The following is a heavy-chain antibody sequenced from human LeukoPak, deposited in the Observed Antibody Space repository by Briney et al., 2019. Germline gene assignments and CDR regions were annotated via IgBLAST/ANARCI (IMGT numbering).Heavy chain of an antibody. D-gene: IGHD3-9*01. CDR2: ISSSGSNI. V-gene: IGHV3-48*03. CDR1: GFTFSSYE. CDR3: ARVGSYYDILTGYYYYYGMDV. Sequence: GGSLRLSCAASGFTFSSYEMNWVRQAPGKGLEWVSYISSSGSNIYYADSVKGRFTISRDKAKNSLYLQMNSLRAEDTAVYYCARVGSYYDILTGYYYYYGMDVWGQGTTVTVSS. J-gene: IGHJ6*02.